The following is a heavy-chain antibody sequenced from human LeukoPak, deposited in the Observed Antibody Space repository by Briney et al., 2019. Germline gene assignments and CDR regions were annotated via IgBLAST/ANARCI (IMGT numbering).Heavy chain of an antibody. CDR3: ATSAGDYRAGHYYYMGV. CDR1: GYTFTGYY. D-gene: IGHD4-11*01. Sequence: ASGKVSCKASGYTFTGYYFHWVRQAPGQGLEWMGWINPNTAGTNYAQKFLGGVTLTWDTSISTAYMELNRLTSDDTAVYYCATSAGDYRAGHYYYMGVWGKGTSVTVSS. CDR2: INPNTAGT. J-gene: IGHJ6*03. V-gene: IGHV1-2*02.